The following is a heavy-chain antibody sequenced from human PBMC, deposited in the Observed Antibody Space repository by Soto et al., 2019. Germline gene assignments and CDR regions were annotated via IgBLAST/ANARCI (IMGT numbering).Heavy chain of an antibody. V-gene: IGHV3-23*01. D-gene: IGHD3-10*01. CDR2: VSVSGGVT. Sequence: EVQLLESGGDLVQPGGSLRLSCAASGFTFITYAISWVRQAPGQGLEWVSTVSVSGGVTDYADSVKGRFTISRDNSKNTVDLHMTSLRAEDTAVYYCAKIRIRGELPQEHYFDHWGQGTLVTVSS. CDR3: AKIRIRGELPQEHYFDH. J-gene: IGHJ5*02. CDR1: GFTFITYA.